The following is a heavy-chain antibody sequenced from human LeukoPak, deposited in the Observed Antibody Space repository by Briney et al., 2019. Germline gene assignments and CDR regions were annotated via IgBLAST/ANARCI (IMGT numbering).Heavy chain of an antibody. CDR2: IKRDGGDK. J-gene: IGHJ4*02. CDR1: GFTFSSFW. D-gene: IGHD2-2*02. CDR3: ARGDEYTTSP. Sequence: GGSLRLSCAASGFTFSSFWRSWVRQAPGKGLEWVANIKRDGGDKYYVDSVKGRFSISRDNAKNSLYLHMNSLRAEDTAVYYCARGDEYTTSPWGQGTLVTVSS. V-gene: IGHV3-7*05.